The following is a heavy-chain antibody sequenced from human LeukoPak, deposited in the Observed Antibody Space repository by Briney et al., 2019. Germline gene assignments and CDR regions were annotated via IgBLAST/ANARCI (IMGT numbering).Heavy chain of an antibody. CDR3: ARRAVGCSSTSCSKTHWFDP. CDR1: GYTFTGYY. CDR2: INPNSGGT. Sequence: GASMKVSCKASGYTFTGYYMHWVRQAPGQGLEWMGWINPNSGGTNYAQKFQGRVTMTRDTSISTAYMELSRLRSDDTAVYYCARRAVGCSSTSCSKTHWFDPWGQGTLVTVSS. D-gene: IGHD2-2*01. V-gene: IGHV1-2*02. J-gene: IGHJ5*02.